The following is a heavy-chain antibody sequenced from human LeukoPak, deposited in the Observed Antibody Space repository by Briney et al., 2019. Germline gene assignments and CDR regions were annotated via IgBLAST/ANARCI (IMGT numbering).Heavy chain of an antibody. CDR3: ARTVRGYSYGYNDY. Sequence: ASVKVSCKASGYTFTGYYMHWVRQAPGQGLEWMGWINPNSGGTNYAQKFQGRVTMTRDTSISTAYMELSRLRSDDTAVYYCARTVRGYSYGYNDYWGQGTLVTVSS. D-gene: IGHD5-18*01. V-gene: IGHV1-2*02. CDR2: INPNSGGT. J-gene: IGHJ4*02. CDR1: GYTFTGYY.